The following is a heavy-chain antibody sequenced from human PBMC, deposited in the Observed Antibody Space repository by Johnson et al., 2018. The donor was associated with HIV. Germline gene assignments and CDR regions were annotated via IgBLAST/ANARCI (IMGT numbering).Heavy chain of an antibody. V-gene: IGHV3-20*04. Sequence: VQLVESGGGVVRPEGSLRLSCAASGFTFDDYGMSWVRQAPGKGLEWVAGIDWNGGNSGYADSVKGRFTISRDNSKNTLYLQMNSLRAEDTAVYYCAKDYAVRMRANAFDIWGQGTMVTVSS. CDR2: IDWNGGNS. CDR1: GFTFDDYG. CDR3: AKDYAVRMRANAFDI. D-gene: IGHD6-19*01. J-gene: IGHJ3*02.